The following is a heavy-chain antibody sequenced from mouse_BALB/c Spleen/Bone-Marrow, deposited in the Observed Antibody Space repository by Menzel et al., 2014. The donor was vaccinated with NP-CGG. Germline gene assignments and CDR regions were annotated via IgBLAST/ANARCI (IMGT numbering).Heavy chain of an antibody. J-gene: IGHJ1*01. CDR3: ARQEFAIYWYFDV. Sequence: DVQLQESGAELVKPGASVKLSCSASGFNIKDTYMHWVKQRPEQGLEWIGRIDPANGNTKYDPKFQDKATITADTSSNTVDLQLCSLTFEDTAVYYCARQEFAIYWYFDVWGAGTTVTVSS. V-gene: IGHV14-3*02. CDR2: IDPANGNT. CDR1: GFNIKDTY. D-gene: IGHD1-3*01.